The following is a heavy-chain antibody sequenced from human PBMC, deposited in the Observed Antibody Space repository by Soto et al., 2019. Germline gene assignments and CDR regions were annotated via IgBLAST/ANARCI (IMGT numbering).Heavy chain of an antibody. Sequence: PGGSLRLSCAASGFTVSSNYMSWVRQAPGKGLEWVSVIYSGGSTYYADSVKGRFTISRDNSKNTLYLQMNSLRAEDTAVYYCASEEAIFGLDYCGQGSLVTVSS. V-gene: IGHV3-66*01. CDR1: GFTVSSNY. CDR2: IYSGGST. J-gene: IGHJ4*02. CDR3: ASEEAIFGLDY. D-gene: IGHD3-3*01.